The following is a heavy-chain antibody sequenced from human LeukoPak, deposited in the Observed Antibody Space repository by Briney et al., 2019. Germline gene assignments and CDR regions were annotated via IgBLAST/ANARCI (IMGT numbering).Heavy chain of an antibody. CDR2: INPSGGST. D-gene: IGHD3-10*01. V-gene: IGHV1-46*01. CDR1: GYTFTSYY. CDR3: ARDPRITMVRGVDWSWFDP. J-gene: IGHJ5*02. Sequence: ASVKVSCKASGYTFTSYYMHWVRQAPGQGLEWMGIINPSGGSTSYAQKFKGRVTMTRDTSTSTDYMELSSLRSEDTAVYYCARDPRITMVRGVDWSWFDPWGQGTLVTVSS.